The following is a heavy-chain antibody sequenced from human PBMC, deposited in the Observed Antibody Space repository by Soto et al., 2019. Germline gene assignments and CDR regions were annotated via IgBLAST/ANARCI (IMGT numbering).Heavy chain of an antibody. CDR3: WTDQGLGAGYFAL. CDR2: IYRGSP. Sequence: QVQLQESGPGQVKPSETLFLTCTVSGGSVSSGTYYCSWIRQPAGKGLEWMGYIYRGSPNYNPSLESRATISVDTSRTQFSLMLSSVTAADTAVYYCWTDQGLGAGYFALWGRGTLVTVSS. D-gene: IGHD3-16*01. CDR1: GGSVSSGTYY. J-gene: IGHJ2*01. V-gene: IGHV4-61*01.